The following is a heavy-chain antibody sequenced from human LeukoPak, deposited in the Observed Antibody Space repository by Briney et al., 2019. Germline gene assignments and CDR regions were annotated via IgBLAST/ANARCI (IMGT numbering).Heavy chain of an antibody. D-gene: IGHD3-22*01. V-gene: IGHV1-18*01. CDR1: GYTFTSYG. CDR2: ISAYNGNT. CDR3: ARLKHSHDSSGYTADY. Sequence: GASVKVSCKASGYTFTSYGISWVRQAPGQGLEWMGWISAYNGNTNYAQKLQGRVTMTTDTSTSTAYMELRSLRSDDTAVYYCARLKHSHDSSGYTADYWGQGTLVTVSS. J-gene: IGHJ4*02.